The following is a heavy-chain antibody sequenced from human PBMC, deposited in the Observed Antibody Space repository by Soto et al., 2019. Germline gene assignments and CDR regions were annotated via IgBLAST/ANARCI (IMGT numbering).Heavy chain of an antibody. CDR2: IYKSTTT. CDR3: ARGRYCLTGRCFPNWFDS. V-gene: IGHV4-30-4*01. D-gene: IGHD2-15*01. CDR1: CDSISTVDYF. Sequence: TSETLSLTCSVSCDSISTVDYFWAWIRQPPGQALEYIGYIYKSTTTCYNPSFESRVAISLDTSKSQFSLNVTSVTAADTAVYFCARGRYCLTGRCFPNWFDSWGQGTLVTVSS. J-gene: IGHJ5*01.